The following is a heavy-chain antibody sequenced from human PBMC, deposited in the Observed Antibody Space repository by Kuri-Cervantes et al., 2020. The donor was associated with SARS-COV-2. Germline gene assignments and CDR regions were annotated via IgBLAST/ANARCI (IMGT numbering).Heavy chain of an antibody. CDR1: GFIFSSYG. CDR3: VKENSGRAPLMDV. Sequence: GESLKISCAASGFIFSSYGTNWVRQAPGKGPEWVSTISESGGVTYYADSVMGRFTILRDNSKNTLYLQMNSLRADDTAVYYCVKENSGRAPLMDVWGQGTTVTVSS. D-gene: IGHD1-26*01. J-gene: IGHJ6*02. CDR2: ISESGGVT. V-gene: IGHV3-23*01.